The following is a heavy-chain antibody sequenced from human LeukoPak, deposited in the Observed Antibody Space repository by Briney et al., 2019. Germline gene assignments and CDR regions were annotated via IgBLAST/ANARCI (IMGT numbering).Heavy chain of an antibody. J-gene: IGHJ6*03. CDR1: GGSIGTGSYY. Sequence: SETLSLTCSVSGGSIGTGSYYWGWIRQPPGKGLEWIGSIYYSGSTYYNPSLKSRVTISVDTSKNQFSLKLSSVTAADTAVYYCARLLYHYDSSGYYSYYYYYYMDVWGKGTTVTVSS. CDR3: ARLLYHYDSSGYYSYYYYYYMDV. CDR2: IYYSGST. V-gene: IGHV4-39*01. D-gene: IGHD3-22*01.